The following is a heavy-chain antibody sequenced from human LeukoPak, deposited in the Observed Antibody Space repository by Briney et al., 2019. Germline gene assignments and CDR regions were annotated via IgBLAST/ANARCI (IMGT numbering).Heavy chain of an antibody. J-gene: IGHJ4*02. D-gene: IGHD2-2*01. CDR2: ISSSSSYT. CDR3: ASVSSWGYYFDY. CDR1: GFTFNAFG. Sequence: GGSLRLSCAASGFTFNAFGMSWIRQAPGKGLEWVSYISSSSSYTNYADSVKGRFTISRDNAKNSLYLQMNSLRAEDTAVYYCASVSSWGYYFDYWGQGTLVTVSS. V-gene: IGHV3-11*06.